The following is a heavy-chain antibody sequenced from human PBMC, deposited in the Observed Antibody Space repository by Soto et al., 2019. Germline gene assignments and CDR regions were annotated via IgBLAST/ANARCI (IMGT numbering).Heavy chain of an antibody. CDR1: GGTFSSCS. V-gene: IGHV1-69*13. D-gene: IGHD5-12*01. Sequence: RASVNVSCKSSGGTFSSCSISWVRQAPGQGLEWMGGIIPIFGTANYAQKFQGRVTITADESTSTAYMELSSLRSEDTAVYYCASPDGYNGLYYFDYWGQGTLVTVSS. CDR2: IIPIFGTA. CDR3: ASPDGYNGLYYFDY. J-gene: IGHJ4*02.